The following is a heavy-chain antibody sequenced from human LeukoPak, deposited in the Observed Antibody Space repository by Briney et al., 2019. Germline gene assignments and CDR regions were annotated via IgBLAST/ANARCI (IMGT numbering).Heavy chain of an antibody. V-gene: IGHV4-34*01. CDR1: GGSFSGYY. Sequence: SETLSLTCAVYGGSFSGYYWSWIRQPPGKGLGWIGEINHSGSTNYNPSLKSRVTISVDTSKNQFSLKLSSVTAADTAVYYCARVRYCSGGSCYFRGIDYYYYGMDVWGQGTTVTVSS. D-gene: IGHD2-15*01. CDR2: INHSGST. CDR3: ARVRYCSGGSCYFRGIDYYYYGMDV. J-gene: IGHJ6*02.